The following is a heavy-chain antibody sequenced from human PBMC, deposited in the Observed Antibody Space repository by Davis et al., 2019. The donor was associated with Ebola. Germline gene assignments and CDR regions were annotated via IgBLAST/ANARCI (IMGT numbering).Heavy chain of an antibody. V-gene: IGHV1-69*13. J-gene: IGHJ4*02. CDR1: GDTFISYA. D-gene: IGHD3-10*01. Sequence: SVKVSCKASGDTFISYAISWVRHAPGQGLEWMGGIIPIFGTTNYAQKFQGRVTITADESTSTAYMDLYSLISEDTATYYCAGMHRFGEGWPGYWGQGTLVTVSS. CDR3: AGMHRFGEGWPGY. CDR2: IIPIFGTT.